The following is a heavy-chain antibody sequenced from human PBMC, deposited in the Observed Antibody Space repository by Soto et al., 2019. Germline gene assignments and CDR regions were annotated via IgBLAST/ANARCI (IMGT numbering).Heavy chain of an antibody. V-gene: IGHV3-30*18. Sequence: GGSLRLSCAASGFTFSSYGMHWVRQAPGKGLEWVAVISYDGSNKYYADSVKGRFTISRDNSKNTLYLQMNSLRAEDTAVYYCAKGLGTYCSSTGCYVYGMDVWGQGTTVTVSS. CDR1: GFTFSSYG. CDR2: ISYDGSNK. CDR3: AKGLGTYCSSTGCYVYGMDV. D-gene: IGHD2-2*01. J-gene: IGHJ6*02.